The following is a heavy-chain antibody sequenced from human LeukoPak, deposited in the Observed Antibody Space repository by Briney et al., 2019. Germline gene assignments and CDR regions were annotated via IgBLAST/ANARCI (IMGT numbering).Heavy chain of an antibody. J-gene: IGHJ4*02. Sequence: GASVKVSCKASGYTFTGYYIHWVRQAPGQGLEWMGWINPNSGGTHYAQKFQGRVTMTRDTSTNTAYMELTRLRSDDTAVYYCARGSDIAVTGSVSFDYWGQGTLVTVSS. CDR3: ARGSDIAVTGSVSFDY. V-gene: IGHV1-2*02. D-gene: IGHD6-19*01. CDR1: GYTFTGYY. CDR2: INPNSGGT.